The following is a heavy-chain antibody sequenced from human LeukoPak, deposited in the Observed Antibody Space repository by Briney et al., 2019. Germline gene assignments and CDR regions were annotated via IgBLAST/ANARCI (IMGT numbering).Heavy chain of an antibody. CDR2: ISGSGGST. CDR1: GFTFSSCA. J-gene: IGHJ4*02. Sequence: AGGSLRLSCAASGFTFSSCAMSWVRQAPGKGLEWVSAISGSGGSTYYADSVKGRFTISRDNSKNTPYLQMNSLRAEDTAVYYCAKAGYDFWSGYWSRFDYWGQGTLVTVSS. V-gene: IGHV3-23*01. CDR3: AKAGYDFWSGYWSRFDY. D-gene: IGHD3-3*01.